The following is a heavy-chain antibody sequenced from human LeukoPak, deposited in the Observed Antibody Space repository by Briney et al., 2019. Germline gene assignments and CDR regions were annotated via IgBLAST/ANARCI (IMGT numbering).Heavy chain of an antibody. D-gene: IGHD2-15*01. Sequence: ASVNVSCKASGYFFTRYGISWVRQAPGQGLEWMGWISTYNGNTNSAQKLQGRVTMTTDTPTSTAYMELRSLRSDDTAVYYCAREWKASRGFLVVAAATYGMDVWGQGTTVTVSS. J-gene: IGHJ6*02. CDR3: AREWKASRGFLVVAAATYGMDV. CDR2: ISTYNGNT. V-gene: IGHV1-18*01. CDR1: GYFFTRYG.